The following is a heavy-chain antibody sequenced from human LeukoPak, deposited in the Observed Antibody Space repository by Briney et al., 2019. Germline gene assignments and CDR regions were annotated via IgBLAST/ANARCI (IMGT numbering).Heavy chain of an antibody. V-gene: IGHV3-48*01. J-gene: IGHJ4*02. CDR3: ARGDLGTTSNQIFDF. Sequence: PGGPLRLSCIASGFTFSNYNMNWVRQAPGKGLEWLSYINSRSSSMHYADSAKGRFTISRDNAKNSLYLQMDSLRVEDAAIYYCARGDLGTTSNQIFDFWGQGTLVTVSS. D-gene: IGHD1-1*01. CDR1: GFTFSNYN. CDR2: INSRSSSM.